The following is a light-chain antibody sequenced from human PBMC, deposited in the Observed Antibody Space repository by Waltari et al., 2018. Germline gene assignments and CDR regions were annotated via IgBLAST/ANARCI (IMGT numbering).Light chain of an antibody. V-gene: IGKV1-5*01. Sequence: DIQMTQSPSTLSASVGDRVTITCRASQSISSWLAWYHQKPGKAPKLLIYDASSLESGVPSRFSGSGSGTEFTLTISSLQSEDFAVYYCQQYSNWPRGFGQGTKVEIK. CDR3: QQYSNWPRG. J-gene: IGKJ1*01. CDR1: QSISSW. CDR2: DAS.